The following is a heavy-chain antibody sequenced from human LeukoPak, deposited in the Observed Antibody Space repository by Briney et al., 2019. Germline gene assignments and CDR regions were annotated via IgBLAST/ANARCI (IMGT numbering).Heavy chain of an antibody. CDR1: GYTFTSYG. J-gene: IGHJ4*02. CDR2: INPNSGGT. V-gene: IGHV1-2*02. D-gene: IGHD6-13*01. Sequence: ASVKVSCKASGYTFTSYGISWVRQAPGQGLEWMGWINPNSGGTNYAQKFQGRVTMTRDTSISTAYMELSRLRSDDTAVYYCARAVYRQLVAFDYWGQGTLVTVSS. CDR3: ARAVYRQLVAFDY.